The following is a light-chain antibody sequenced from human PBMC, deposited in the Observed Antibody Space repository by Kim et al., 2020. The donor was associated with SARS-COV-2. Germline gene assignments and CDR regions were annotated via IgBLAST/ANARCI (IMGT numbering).Light chain of an antibody. CDR3: MVCHRGAYV. J-gene: IGLJ1*01. CDR2: HKSDSDK. V-gene: IGLV5-45*03. Sequence: QPVLTQPSSLSASPGASASLTCTLRSGINVAPYRIYWYQQKPGSPPQYLLRHKSDSDKQQGSGVPSRFSGSKDVSANAGMLLISGLQSDDEADYYCMVCHRGAYVFRSGTKVTLL. CDR1: SGINVAPYR.